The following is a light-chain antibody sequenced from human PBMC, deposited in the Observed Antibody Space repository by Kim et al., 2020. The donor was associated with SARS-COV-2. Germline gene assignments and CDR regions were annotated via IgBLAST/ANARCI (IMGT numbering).Light chain of an antibody. Sequence: TARMAGVTCGGNNIGSNTVHGYQQKPGQDPVLVIYNDSNRPSGIPERSSGSNPGNTTTLTISRIEAGDEADYYCQVWDSSSDHPVFGGGTQLTVL. CDR3: QVWDSSSDHPV. V-gene: IGLV3-12*01. CDR1: NIGSNT. J-gene: IGLJ3*02. CDR2: NDS.